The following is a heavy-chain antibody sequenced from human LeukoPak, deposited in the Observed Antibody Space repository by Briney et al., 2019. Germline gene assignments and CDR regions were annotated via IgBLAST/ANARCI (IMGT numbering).Heavy chain of an antibody. CDR1: GFTFSNYD. D-gene: IGHD6-19*01. CDR2: ISDSGGST. V-gene: IGHV3-23*01. Sequence: GGSLRLCCAASGFTFSNYDMSWVRQAPGKGLEWVSSISDSGGSTYYADSVKGRFTISRDNSKNTLYLQMTNLRAADTAVYYCAKDLSRAVAADWFDPWDQGSLVTVSS. CDR3: AKDLSRAVAADWFDP. J-gene: IGHJ5*02.